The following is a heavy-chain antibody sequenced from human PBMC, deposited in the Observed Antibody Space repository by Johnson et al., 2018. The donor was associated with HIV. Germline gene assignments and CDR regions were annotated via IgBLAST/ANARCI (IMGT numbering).Heavy chain of an antibody. CDR3: ARRVGYSGQWLVQTVDAFDI. CDR1: GFTFSEYY. Sequence: VQLVESGGGLVKPGGSLRVSCVASGFTFSEYYMSWIRQAPGKGLVWVSRINSDGSSTSYADSVKGRFTISRDNSKNTLYLQINSLRPEDTAPDYCARRVGYSGQWLVQTVDAFDIWGQGAMVTVSS. V-gene: IGHV3-74*02. J-gene: IGHJ3*02. D-gene: IGHD6-19*01. CDR2: INSDGSST.